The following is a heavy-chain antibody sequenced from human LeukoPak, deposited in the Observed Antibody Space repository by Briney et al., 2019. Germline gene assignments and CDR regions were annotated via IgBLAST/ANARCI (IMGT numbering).Heavy chain of an antibody. CDR1: GFTFSSYA. V-gene: IGHV3-30*04. D-gene: IGHD3-10*01. CDR3: AKGTSGTYFYYYYYMDV. J-gene: IGHJ6*03. Sequence: GRSLRLSCAASGFTFSSYAMHWVRQAPGKGLEWVAVISYDGSNKYYADSVKGRLTISRDNSKNTLYLQMNSLRAEDTAVYYRAKGTSGTYFYYYYYMDVWGKGTTVTVSS. CDR2: ISYDGSNK.